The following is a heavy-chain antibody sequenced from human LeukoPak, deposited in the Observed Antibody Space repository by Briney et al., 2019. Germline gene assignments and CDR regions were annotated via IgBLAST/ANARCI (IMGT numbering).Heavy chain of an antibody. CDR2: ISSSSSYI. D-gene: IGHD5-12*01. Sequence: GGSLRLSCAASGFTFSSYSMNWVRQAPGKGLEWVSSISSSSSYIYYADSVKGRFTISRDNSKNTLYLQMNSLRAEDTAVYYCARQMDGYNIDYWGQGTLVTVSS. V-gene: IGHV3-21*04. CDR1: GFTFSSYS. CDR3: ARQMDGYNIDY. J-gene: IGHJ4*02.